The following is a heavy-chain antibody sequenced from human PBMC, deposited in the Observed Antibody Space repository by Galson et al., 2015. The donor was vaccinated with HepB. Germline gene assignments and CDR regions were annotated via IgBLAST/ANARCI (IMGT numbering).Heavy chain of an antibody. J-gene: IGHJ3*02. CDR1: GYTLTELS. CDR3: ATDRYGSGFREGAFDI. V-gene: IGHV1-24*01. D-gene: IGHD3-10*01. CDR2: FDPEDGET. Sequence: SVKVSCKVSGYTLTELSMHWVRQAPGKGLEWMGGFDPEDGETIYAQKFQGRVTMTEDTSTDTAYMELSSLRSEDTAVYYCATDRYGSGFREGAFDIWGQGTMVTVSS.